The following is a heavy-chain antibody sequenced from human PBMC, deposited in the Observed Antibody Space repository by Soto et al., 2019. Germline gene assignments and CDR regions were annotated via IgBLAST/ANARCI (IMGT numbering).Heavy chain of an antibody. CDR2: IIPIFGTA. CDR3: ARGYYDSSGYYWGGALRYGMDV. CDR1: GYTFTSYG. J-gene: IGHJ6*02. D-gene: IGHD3-22*01. V-gene: IGHV1-69*13. Sequence: GASVKVSCKASGYTFTSYGISWVRQAPGQGLEWMGGIIPIFGTANYAQKFQGRVTITADESTSTAYMELSSLRSEDTAVYYCARGYYDSSGYYWGGALRYGMDVWGQGTTVTVSS.